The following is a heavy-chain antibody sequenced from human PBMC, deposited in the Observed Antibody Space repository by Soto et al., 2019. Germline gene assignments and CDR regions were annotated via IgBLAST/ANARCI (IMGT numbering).Heavy chain of an antibody. D-gene: IGHD1-26*01. J-gene: IGHJ4*02. CDR1: GFAFDSIS. V-gene: IGHV3-21*06. CDR3: ASQSGNYGWHRGY. CDR2: ITKSSTYI. Sequence: EVQLVESGGGLVKPGGSLRLSCAASGFAFDSISMKWVRLAPGKGLEWVSSITKSSTYIYYADSVRGRFSISRDNAKNLLYLKMNSLRAEDTAVYYCASQSGNYGWHRGYWGQGTLVTVSS.